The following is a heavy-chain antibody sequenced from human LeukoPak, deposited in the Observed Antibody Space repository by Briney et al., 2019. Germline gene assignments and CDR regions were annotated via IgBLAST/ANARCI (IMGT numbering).Heavy chain of an antibody. CDR2: LYYSGST. V-gene: IGHV4-30-4*01. J-gene: IGHJ3*02. D-gene: IGHD3-22*01. CDR3: ARDYYDSSGYYPRAFDI. CDR1: GGSISSGDYY. Sequence: SQTLSLTCTVSGGSISSGDYYWSWIRQPPGTGLEWIGYLYYSGSTYYNPSLKSRVTMSLDTSKNQFSLKLSSVTAADTAVYYCARDYYDSSGYYPRAFDIWGQGTMVTVSS.